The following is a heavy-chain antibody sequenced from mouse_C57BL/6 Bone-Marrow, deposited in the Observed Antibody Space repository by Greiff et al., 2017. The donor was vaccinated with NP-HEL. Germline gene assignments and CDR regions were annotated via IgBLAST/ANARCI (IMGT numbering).Heavy chain of an antibody. CDR2: IDPNSGGT. D-gene: IGHD1-1*01. Sequence: QVQLKQPGAELVKPGASVKLSCKASGYTFTSYWMHWVKQRPGRGLEWIGRIDPNSGGTKYNEKFKSKATLTVDKPSSTAYMQLSSLTSEDSAVYYCAREDYYGSSYDWYFDVWGTGTTVTVSS. CDR1: GYTFTSYW. J-gene: IGHJ1*03. V-gene: IGHV1-72*01. CDR3: AREDYYGSSYDWYFDV.